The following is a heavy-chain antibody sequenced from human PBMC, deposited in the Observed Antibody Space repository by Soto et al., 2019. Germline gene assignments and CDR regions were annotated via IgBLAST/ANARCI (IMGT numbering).Heavy chain of an antibody. CDR2: IYYTGRT. D-gene: IGHD2-2*01. CDR3: ARDSTAFVFDY. Sequence: SETLSLTCTVSGDSVRSGGCYWSWIRQPPGKGLEWIGYIYYTGRTSYNPSLKSRVTISIDPSKNHFALNLTSVTAADTAIYYCARDSTAFVFDYWGQGALVTVSS. CDR1: GDSVRSGGCY. J-gene: IGHJ4*02. V-gene: IGHV4-61*03.